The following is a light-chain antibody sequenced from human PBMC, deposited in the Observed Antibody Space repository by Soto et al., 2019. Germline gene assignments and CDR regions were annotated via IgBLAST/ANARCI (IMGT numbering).Light chain of an antibody. CDR3: QQSYSTPS. CDR1: QSISSY. V-gene: IGKV1-39*01. J-gene: IGKJ3*01. CDR2: AAS. Sequence: DIQMTQSPSSLSASVGDRVTITCPASQSISSYLNWYQQKPGKAPKLLIYAASSLQSGVPSRFSGSGSGTDFTLTISSLQPEDFATYYCQQSYSTPSFGPGTKVDIK.